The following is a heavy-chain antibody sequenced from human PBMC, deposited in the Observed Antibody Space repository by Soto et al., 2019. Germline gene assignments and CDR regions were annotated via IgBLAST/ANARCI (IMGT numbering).Heavy chain of an antibody. CDR2: IYYSGST. Sequence: PSETLSLTCTVSGGSISSGGYYWSWIRQHPGKGLEWIGYIYYSGSTYYNPSLKSRVTISVDTSKNQFSLKLSSVTAADTAVYYCARGGYDILENWFDPWGQGTRVTVSS. J-gene: IGHJ5*02. V-gene: IGHV4-31*03. CDR1: GGSISSGGYY. D-gene: IGHD3-9*01. CDR3: ARGGYDILENWFDP.